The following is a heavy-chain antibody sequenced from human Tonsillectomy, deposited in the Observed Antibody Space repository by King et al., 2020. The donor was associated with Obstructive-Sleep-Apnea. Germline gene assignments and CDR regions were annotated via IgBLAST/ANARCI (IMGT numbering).Heavy chain of an antibody. CDR2: MSSIGNYI. V-gene: IGHV3-21*01. D-gene: IGHD4-17*01. CDR3: ARGATTNFDY. CDR1: GFTFSSYS. J-gene: IGHJ4*02. Sequence: VQLVESGGGLVKPGGSLRLSCAASGFTFSSYSMNWVRQAPGKGLEWVSSMSSIGNYIYYADSLKGRFTISRDNAKNSLYLQMNSLRAEDTAVYYCARGATTNFDYWGQGTLVTVSS.